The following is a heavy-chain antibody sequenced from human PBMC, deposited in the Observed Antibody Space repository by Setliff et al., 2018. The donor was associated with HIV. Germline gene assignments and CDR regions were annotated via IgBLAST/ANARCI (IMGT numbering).Heavy chain of an antibody. Sequence: SETLSLTCSVSGYSLSSASYWGWIRQSPEKGLEWIGSISLSGSTYCTPSLQSRVTISIDMSKNQFYLKLTSVAAADTAIYYCARPYDSLYGWGQGVLVTVSS. D-gene: IGHD3-22*01. CDR3: ARPYDSLYG. CDR2: ISLSGST. CDR1: GYSLSSASY. J-gene: IGHJ4*02. V-gene: IGHV4-38-2*02.